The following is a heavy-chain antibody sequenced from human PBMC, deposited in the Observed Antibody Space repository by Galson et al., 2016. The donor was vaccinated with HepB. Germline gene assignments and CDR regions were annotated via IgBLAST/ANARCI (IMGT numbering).Heavy chain of an antibody. J-gene: IGHJ6*02. V-gene: IGHV3-30*18. CDR1: GFAFSSYG. Sequence: SLRLSCAASGFAFSSYGMHWARQAPGKGLEWVAVISYDGSNKYYADSVKGRFTISRDNSKNTLFLQMNSLRAEDTAVYYCAKEPAPVGSYGVYYYYGMDVWGQGTTVTVSS. CDR2: ISYDGSNK. D-gene: IGHD1-26*01. CDR3: AKEPAPVGSYGVYYYYGMDV.